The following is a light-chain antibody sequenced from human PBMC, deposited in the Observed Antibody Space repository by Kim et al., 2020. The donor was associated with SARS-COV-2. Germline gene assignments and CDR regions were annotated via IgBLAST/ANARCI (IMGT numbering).Light chain of an antibody. CDR1: QGINNW. CDR3: QQANSFPLT. J-gene: IGKJ4*01. V-gene: IGKV1D-12*01. CDR2: AAS. Sequence: DIQMTQSPSSVSASVGDRVTITCRASQGINNWLAWYQQKPGKAPNLLIYAASSLQSGVPSRFSGSGSGTDFTLTISSLQPEDSATYFCQQANSFPLTCGGGTKVDIK.